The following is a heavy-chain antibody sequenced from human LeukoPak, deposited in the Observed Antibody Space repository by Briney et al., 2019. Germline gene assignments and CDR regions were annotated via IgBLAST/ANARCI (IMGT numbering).Heavy chain of an antibody. CDR3: AQWSRYFDY. J-gene: IGHJ4*02. Sequence: GGSLRLSCAASGFTFSSYGMSWVRQAPGKGLEWVSSIDYSGGSTYYADSVKGRFTISRDNSKNTLYLQMNSLRAEDTALYFCAQWSRYFDYWGQGTLVTVSS. CDR2: IDYSGGST. V-gene: IGHV3-23*01. CDR1: GFTFSSYG. D-gene: IGHD1-26*01.